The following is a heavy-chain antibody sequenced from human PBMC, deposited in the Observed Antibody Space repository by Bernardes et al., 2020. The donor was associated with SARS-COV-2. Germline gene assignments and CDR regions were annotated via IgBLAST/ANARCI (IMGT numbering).Heavy chain of an antibody. J-gene: IGHJ4*02. CDR2: ISAYNGNT. D-gene: IGHD3-3*01. Sequence: WVRQSPGQGLEWMGWISAYNGNTNYAQKLQGRVTMTTDTSTSTAYMELRSLRSDDTAVYYCARGLDYDFWSGYGDYWGQGTLVTVSS. V-gene: IGHV1-18*01. CDR3: ARGLDYDFWSGYGDY.